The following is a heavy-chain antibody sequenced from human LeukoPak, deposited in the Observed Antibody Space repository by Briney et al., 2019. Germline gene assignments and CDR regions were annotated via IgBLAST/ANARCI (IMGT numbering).Heavy chain of an antibody. D-gene: IGHD1-26*01. CDR2: INPDSGGT. CDR3: ARDRNLYSGSFAS. Sequence: ASVKVSCRASGYTFSGDYIHWVRQAPGQGLEWMGRINPDSGGTTYAQNFQSRVTMTRDTSIGTAYMELSRLTSDDPAFYYCARDRNLYSGSFASWGQGTLVTVSS. J-gene: IGHJ4*02. CDR1: GYTFSGDY. V-gene: IGHV1-2*06.